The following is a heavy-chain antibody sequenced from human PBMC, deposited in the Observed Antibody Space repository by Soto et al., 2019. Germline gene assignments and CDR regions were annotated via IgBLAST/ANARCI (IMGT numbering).Heavy chain of an antibody. CDR2: IYSSGST. Sequence: ASETLSLTCTVTGGAISGYYCTWIRQSDGEGLEWIGRIYSSGSTNYNPSLKSRVTISLDTSMNYFSLRLSSVTAADTAVYYCARGQRFSDWFDPWGQGTLVTVSS. V-gene: IGHV4-4*07. J-gene: IGHJ5*02. CDR3: ARGQRFSDWFDP. CDR1: GGAISGYY. D-gene: IGHD3-3*01.